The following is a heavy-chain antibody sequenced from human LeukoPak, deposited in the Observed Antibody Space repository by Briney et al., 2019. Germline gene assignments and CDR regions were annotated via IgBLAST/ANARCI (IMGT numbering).Heavy chain of an antibody. CDR1: GFTFSSYA. J-gene: IGHJ4*02. CDR3: AKVRPREYYDSSGYYRFDY. V-gene: IGHV3-23*01. D-gene: IGHD3-22*01. CDR2: ISGSGGST. Sequence: GGSLRLSCAASGFTFSSYAMSWVRQAPGKGLEWVSAISGSGGSTYYADSVKGRFTISRDNSKNTLYLQMNSLRAEDTAVYYCAKVRPREYYDSSGYYRFDYWGQGTLVTVSS.